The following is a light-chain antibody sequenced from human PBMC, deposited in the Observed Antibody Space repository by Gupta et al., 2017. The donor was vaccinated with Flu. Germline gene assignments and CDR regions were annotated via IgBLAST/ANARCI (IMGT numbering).Light chain of an antibody. Sequence: KVNIYCAGSRENRENKFVAWYQQVPGTAPKLLIYENNKRPSGRKDRVAGSKSDTSATLDIIGLQTGDEADFYCGTWDSSLRAWVFGGGTKLTVL. CDR1: RENRENKF. J-gene: IGLJ3*02. CDR2: ENN. CDR3: GTWDSSLRAWV. V-gene: IGLV1-51*02.